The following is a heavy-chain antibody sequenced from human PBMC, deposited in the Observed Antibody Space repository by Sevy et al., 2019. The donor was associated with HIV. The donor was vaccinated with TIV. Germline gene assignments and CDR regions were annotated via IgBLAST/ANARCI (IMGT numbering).Heavy chain of an antibody. Sequence: GGSLRLSCAASGFTFSSYGMHWVRQAPGKGLEWVAVIWNDRSNKEYADSVKGRFTISRDNSKNMLYLQMNSLRAEDTAVYYCASLPNNYYDSGGYSGNDAFDIWGQGTMVTVSS. CDR1: GFTFSSYG. D-gene: IGHD3-22*01. CDR3: ASLPNNYYDSGGYSGNDAFDI. CDR2: IWNDRSNK. V-gene: IGHV3-33*01. J-gene: IGHJ3*02.